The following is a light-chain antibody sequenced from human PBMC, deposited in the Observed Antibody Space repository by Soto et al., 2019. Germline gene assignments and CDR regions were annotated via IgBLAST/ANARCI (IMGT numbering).Light chain of an antibody. CDR2: DAS. CDR3: QQRSNWPRT. Sequence: ILLTQSQATLSLSPGERATLSCRASQSVSSYLAWYQQKPGQAPRLLIYDASNRATGIPARFSGSGSGTDFTLTISSLEPEDFAVYYCQQRSNWPRTFGQGTKVDI. V-gene: IGKV3-11*01. J-gene: IGKJ1*01. CDR1: QSVSSY.